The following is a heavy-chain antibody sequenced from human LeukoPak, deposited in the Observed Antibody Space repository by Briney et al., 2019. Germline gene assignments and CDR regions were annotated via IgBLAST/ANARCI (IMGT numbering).Heavy chain of an antibody. CDR1: GFTFSSSA. J-gene: IGHJ4*02. D-gene: IGHD3-22*01. V-gene: IGHV3-23*01. CDR2: ISGSGGST. CDR3: AKGSIYDSSGYYLIGD. Sequence: GGSLRLSCAASGFTFSSSAMSWVRKAPGKGLEWVSAISGSGGSTYYADSVKSRFTISRDNSKNTLYLQMNSLRAEDTAVYYCAKGSIYDSSGYYLIGDWGQGTLVTVSS.